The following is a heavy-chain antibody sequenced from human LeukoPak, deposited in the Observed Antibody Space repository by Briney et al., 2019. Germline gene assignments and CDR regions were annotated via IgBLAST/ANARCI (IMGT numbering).Heavy chain of an antibody. D-gene: IGHD2-15*01. V-gene: IGHV4-59*01. CDR1: GGSISSYY. J-gene: IGHJ6*02. Sequence: PSETLSLTCTVSGGSISSYYWSWIRQPPGKGLEWIGYIYYSGSTNYNPSLKSRVTISVDTSKNQFSLKLSSVTAADTAVYYCARMYCSRGSCYPLFYYYAMDVWGQGTTVTVSS. CDR3: ARMYCSRGSCYPLFYYYAMDV. CDR2: IYYSGST.